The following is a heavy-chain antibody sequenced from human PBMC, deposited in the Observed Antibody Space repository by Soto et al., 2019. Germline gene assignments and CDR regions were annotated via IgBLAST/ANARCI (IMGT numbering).Heavy chain of an antibody. J-gene: IGHJ4*02. CDR1: GFTFSSYG. D-gene: IGHD3-22*01. CDR3: ARATAYYDSSGWGFDY. CDR2: IWYDGSNK. Sequence: QVQLVESGGGVVQPGRSLRLSCAASGFTFSSYGMHWVRQAPGKGLEWVAVIWYDGSNKYYADSVKGRFTISRDNSKNTLYLQMNSLRAEDTAVYYCARATAYYDSSGWGFDYWGQGTLVTVSS. V-gene: IGHV3-33*01.